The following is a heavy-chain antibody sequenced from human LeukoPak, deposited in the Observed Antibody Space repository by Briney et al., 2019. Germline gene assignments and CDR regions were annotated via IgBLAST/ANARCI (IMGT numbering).Heavy chain of an antibody. CDR1: GFTFSSYS. CDR3: ASLYDSRTGGYMDV. CDR2: ISSSSSYI. V-gene: IGHV3-21*01. D-gene: IGHD7-27*01. J-gene: IGHJ6*03. Sequence: GGSLRLSCAASGFTFSSYSMNWVRQAPRKGLEWVSSISSSSSYIYYADSVKGRFTISRDNAKNSLYLQMNSLRAEDTAVYYCASLYDSRTGGYMDVWGKGTTVTVSS.